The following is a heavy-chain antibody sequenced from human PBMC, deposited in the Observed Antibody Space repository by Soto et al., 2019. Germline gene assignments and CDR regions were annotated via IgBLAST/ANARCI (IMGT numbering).Heavy chain of an antibody. D-gene: IGHD6-6*01. CDR1: GYTFTGYY. Sequence: ASVKVSCKASGYTFTGYYMHWVRQAPGQGLEWMGWINPNSGGTNYAQKFQGRVTMTRDTSISTAYMELSRLRSDDTAVYYCAALSIAARPSNWFDPWGQGXLVTVS. CDR2: INPNSGGT. V-gene: IGHV1-2*02. CDR3: AALSIAARPSNWFDP. J-gene: IGHJ5*02.